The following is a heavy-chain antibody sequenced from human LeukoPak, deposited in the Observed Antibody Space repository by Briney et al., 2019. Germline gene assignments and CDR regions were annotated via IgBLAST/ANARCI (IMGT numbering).Heavy chain of an antibody. CDR3: ARDLSSSSWYYSDYYYYGVDV. J-gene: IGHJ6*02. CDR2: IIPILGIA. V-gene: IGHV1-69*04. Sequence: SVKVSCKASGGTFSSYAISWVRQAPGQGLEWMGRIIPILGIANYAQKFQGRVTITADKSTSTAYMELSSLRSEDTAVYYCARDLSSSSWYYSDYYYYGVDVWGQGTTVTVSS. D-gene: IGHD6-13*01. CDR1: GGTFSSYA.